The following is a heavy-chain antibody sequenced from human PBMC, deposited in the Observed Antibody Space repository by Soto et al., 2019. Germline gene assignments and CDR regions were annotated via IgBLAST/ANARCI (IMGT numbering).Heavy chain of an antibody. Sequence: LRLSCAASGFTFSSYGMHWVRQAPGKGLEGVAVIWYDGSNKYYADSVKGRFTISRDNSKNTLYLQMNSLRAEDTAVYYCARAIGYCSGGSCWTLDYWGQGTLVTVSS. CDR2: IWYDGSNK. J-gene: IGHJ4*02. CDR1: GFTFSSYG. D-gene: IGHD2-15*01. V-gene: IGHV3-33*01. CDR3: ARAIGYCSGGSCWTLDY.